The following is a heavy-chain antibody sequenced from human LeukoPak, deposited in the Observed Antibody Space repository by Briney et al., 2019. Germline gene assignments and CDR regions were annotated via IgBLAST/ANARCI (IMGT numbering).Heavy chain of an antibody. J-gene: IGHJ5*02. CDR2: ITSSSNI. D-gene: IGHD6-6*01. Sequence: PGGSLRLSCAASGFTFSSYSMAGVRQAPGKGLEWLSYITSSSNINYADSVKGRFTISRDNAKNSLYLQMNSLRDEDTAVYYCARSANPGVHEFDPWGQGTLVTVSS. V-gene: IGHV3-48*02. CDR3: ARSANPGVHEFDP. CDR1: GFTFSSYS.